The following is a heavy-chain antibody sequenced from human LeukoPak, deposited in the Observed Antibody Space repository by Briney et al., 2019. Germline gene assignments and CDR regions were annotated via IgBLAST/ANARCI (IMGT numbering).Heavy chain of an antibody. CDR3: ARDTGLACGN. D-gene: IGHD2-8*02. Sequence: PGGSLRLSCAASAFTFSSYAMHWVRQAPGKGLEWVAVISYDGSNKYYADSVKGRFTISRDNSKNTLYLQMNSLRAEDTAVYYCARDTGLACGNWGQGTLVTVSS. V-gene: IGHV3-30-3*01. J-gene: IGHJ4*02. CDR2: ISYDGSNK. CDR1: AFTFSSYA.